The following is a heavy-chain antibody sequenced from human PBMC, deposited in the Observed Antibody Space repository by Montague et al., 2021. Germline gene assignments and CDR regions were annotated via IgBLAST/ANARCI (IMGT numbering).Heavy chain of an antibody. CDR3: VRDSPVVEPWVGEHKGAFDI. CDR2: VYKRGDT. D-gene: IGHD3-10*01. Sequence: SETLSLTCSVSGDSISSYEYYWTWIRQPAGRGLEWIGRVYKRGDTNTNPSLRSRLTLSVDTSKNPFSLTLTSVTAADTAVYFCVRDSPVVEPWVGEHKGAFDIWGQGTMVTVSS. CDR1: GDSISSYEYY. J-gene: IGHJ3*02. V-gene: IGHV4-4*07.